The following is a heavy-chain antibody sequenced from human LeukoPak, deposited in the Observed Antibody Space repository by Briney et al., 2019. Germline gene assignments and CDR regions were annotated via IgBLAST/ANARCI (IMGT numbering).Heavy chain of an antibody. D-gene: IGHD2-8*01. Sequence: SETLSLTCTVSGGSISSGGYYWSWIRQHPGKGLEWIGYIYYSGSTYYNPSLKSRVTISVDTSKNQFSLKLSSVTAADTAVYYCARGKGYCTNGVCHGLYYYYYYMDVWGKGTTVTVSS. CDR1: GGSISSGGYY. CDR2: IYYSGST. CDR3: ARGKGYCTNGVCHGLYYYYYYMDV. V-gene: IGHV4-31*03. J-gene: IGHJ6*03.